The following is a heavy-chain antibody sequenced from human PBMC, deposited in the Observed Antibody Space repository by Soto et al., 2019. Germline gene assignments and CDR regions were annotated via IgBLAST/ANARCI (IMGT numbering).Heavy chain of an antibody. CDR3: ARSIVVVTALDY. D-gene: IGHD2-21*02. J-gene: IGHJ4*02. V-gene: IGHV1-18*01. Sequence: VKVSCKASGYTFTSYGISWVRQAPGQGLEWMGWISAYNGNTNYAQKFQGRVTITRDTSASTAYMELSSLRSEDTVVYYCARSIVVVTALDYWGQGTLVTVSS. CDR2: ISAYNGNT. CDR1: GYTFTSYG.